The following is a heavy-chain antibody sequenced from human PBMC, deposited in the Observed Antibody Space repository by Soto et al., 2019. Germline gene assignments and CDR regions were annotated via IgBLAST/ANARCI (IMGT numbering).Heavy chain of an antibody. D-gene: IGHD2-15*01. V-gene: IGHV3-66*01. Sequence: GGSLRLSCAASGFTVSSNYMSWVRQARGKGLEWVSVIYSGGSTYYADSVRGRFTISRDNSKNTLYLQMNSLRAEDTAVYYCASRGSHDAFDIWGQGTMVTVSS. J-gene: IGHJ3*02. CDR1: GFTVSSNY. CDR2: IYSGGST. CDR3: ASRGSHDAFDI.